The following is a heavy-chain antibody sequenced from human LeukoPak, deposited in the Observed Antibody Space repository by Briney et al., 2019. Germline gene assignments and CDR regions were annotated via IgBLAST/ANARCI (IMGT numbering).Heavy chain of an antibody. J-gene: IGHJ6*03. CDR2: MYISGST. Sequence: PSETLSLTCSVSGGSISRYYWSWIRQAAGKGLEWIGRMYISGSTNHNPSLKSRVTMSVDTSKNQFSLKVSSVTAADTAIYYCARETQDYYYMDVWGKGTTVTVSS. CDR3: ARETQDYYYMDV. CDR1: GGSISRYY. V-gene: IGHV4-4*07.